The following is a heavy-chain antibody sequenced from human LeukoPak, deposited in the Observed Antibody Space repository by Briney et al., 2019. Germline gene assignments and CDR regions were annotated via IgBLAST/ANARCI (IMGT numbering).Heavy chain of an antibody. J-gene: IGHJ3*02. D-gene: IGHD1-7*01. CDR3: ARGSWNYAFDI. CDR2: ISSSSSSI. Sequence: GGSLRLSCAASEFTFSSYTLNWVRQAPRQGLQLVSSISSSSSSIYYADSVKGRFTISRDNAKNSLYLQMNSLGAGDTAVYYCARGSWNYAFDIWGQGTMVTVSS. CDR1: EFTFSSYT. V-gene: IGHV3-21*01.